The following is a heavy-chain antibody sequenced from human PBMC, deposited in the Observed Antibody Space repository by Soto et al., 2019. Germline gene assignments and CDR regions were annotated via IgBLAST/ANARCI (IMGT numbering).Heavy chain of an antibody. V-gene: IGHV6-1*01. CDR2: TYFRSKWYN. D-gene: IGHD5-12*01. CDR1: WYSVSSNTDS. Sequence: SQTLSLTCVISWYSVSSNTDSWNWIRQSPSRGLEWLGRTYFRSKWYNDYAVSVKSRIIINPDTSNNQFSLQLNSVTPEDTEVYFCAKGDNRVPKTGYAFDPWGQGIMVTVSS. J-gene: IGHJ5*02. CDR3: AKGDNRVPKTGYAFDP.